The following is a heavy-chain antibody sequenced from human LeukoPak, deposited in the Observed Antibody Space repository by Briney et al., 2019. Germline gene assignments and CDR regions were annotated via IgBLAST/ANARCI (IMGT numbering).Heavy chain of an antibody. CDR1: GFTFSDYY. D-gene: IGHD3-22*01. J-gene: IGHJ4*02. CDR3: ARCDSSGYYSHFDY. CDR2: ISSSGSTI. V-gene: IGHV3-11*04. Sequence: GGSLRLSCAASGFTFSDYYMSWIRQAPGKGLEWVSYISSSGSTIYYADSVKGRFTISRDNAKNSLYLQMNSLRAEDTAVYYCARCDSSGYYSHFDYWGQGTLVTVSS.